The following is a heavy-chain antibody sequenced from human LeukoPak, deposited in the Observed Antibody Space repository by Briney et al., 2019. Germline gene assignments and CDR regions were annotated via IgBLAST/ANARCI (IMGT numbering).Heavy chain of an antibody. CDR2: ISGSGGST. CDR1: GFTFSSYA. V-gene: IGHV3-23*01. J-gene: IGHJ4*02. D-gene: IGHD1-7*01. CDR3: AKDREGTIADYFDY. Sequence: GSLRLSCAASGFTFSSYAMSWVRQAPGKGLEWVSSISGSGGSTYYADSVKGRFTISRDNSKNTLYLQMNSLRGEDTAVYYCAKDREGTIADYFDYWGQGTLVTVSS.